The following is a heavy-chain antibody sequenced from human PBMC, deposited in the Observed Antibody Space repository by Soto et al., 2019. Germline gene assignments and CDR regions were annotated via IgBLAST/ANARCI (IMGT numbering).Heavy chain of an antibody. CDR1: GFSLSTSGVG. J-gene: IGHJ4*02. CDR2: IYWDDDK. Sequence: QITLKESGPTLVNPTQTLTLTCTFSGFSLSTSGVGVGWIRQPPGKALEWLALIYWDDDKRYSPSLKNRLTITKDTSKHQVVITRNNMDPVDTATYYCAHRGVEYSSGWGGGVFDFWGQGTLVTASS. D-gene: IGHD6-25*01. V-gene: IGHV2-5*02. CDR3: AHRGVEYSSGWGGGVFDF.